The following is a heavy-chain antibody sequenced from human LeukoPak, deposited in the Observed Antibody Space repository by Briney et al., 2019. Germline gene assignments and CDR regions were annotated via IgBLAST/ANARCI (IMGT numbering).Heavy chain of an antibody. D-gene: IGHD6-13*01. V-gene: IGHV3-23*01. CDR2: ISDSGVTI. CDR1: GFTFSSYA. J-gene: IGHJ4*02. CDR3: AKGRIGAAGLDY. Sequence: GGSLRLSCAASGFTFSSYAMSWVRQAPGKGPEWVSSISDSGVTIYYADSVKGRFTISRDNSKNTLYLQMSSLRGEDTAVYYCAKGRIGAAGLDYWGQGTLVAVSS.